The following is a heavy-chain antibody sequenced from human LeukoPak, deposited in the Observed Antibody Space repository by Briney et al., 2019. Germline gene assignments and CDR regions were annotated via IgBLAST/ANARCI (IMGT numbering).Heavy chain of an antibody. CDR1: GFTFDDYA. CDR2: ISWNSGSI. Sequence: GRSLRLSCAASGFTFDDYAMHWVRQAPGKGLEWVSGISWNSGSIGYADSEKGRFTISRDNAKNSLYLQMNSLRAEDTALYYCAKDRGTMIVVYYFDYWGQGTLVTVSS. V-gene: IGHV3-9*01. D-gene: IGHD3-22*01. CDR3: AKDRGTMIVVYYFDY. J-gene: IGHJ4*02.